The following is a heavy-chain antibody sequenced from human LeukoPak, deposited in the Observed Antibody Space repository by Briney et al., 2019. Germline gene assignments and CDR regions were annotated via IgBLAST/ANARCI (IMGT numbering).Heavy chain of an antibody. D-gene: IGHD3-10*01. CDR1: GFTFGDYA. J-gene: IGHJ4*02. CDR3: ARFVPYLDY. Sequence: GGSLRLSCTASGFTFGDYAVSWVRQAPGKGLEWVGFIRSKAYGGTTEYAASVKGRFTISRDDSKSIAYLQLNSLKTEDTAVYYCARFVPYLDYWGQGTLVTVSS. V-gene: IGHV3-49*04. CDR2: IRSKAYGGTT.